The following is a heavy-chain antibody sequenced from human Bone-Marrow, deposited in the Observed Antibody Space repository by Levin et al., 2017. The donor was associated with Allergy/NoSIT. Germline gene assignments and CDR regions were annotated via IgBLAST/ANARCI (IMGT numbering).Heavy chain of an antibody. J-gene: IGHJ4*02. CDR3: ARTPVIPAASFDY. Sequence: SETLSLTCIVSGDSISSHYWSWIRQPPGKGLEWIGYIFHTGNTNYNPSLKSRVTISVDTSKNQFSLKLASVTAADTAVYYCARTPVIPAASFDYWSPGTLVTVSS. CDR2: IFHTGNT. V-gene: IGHV4-59*08. D-gene: IGHD3-16*02. CDR1: GDSISSHY.